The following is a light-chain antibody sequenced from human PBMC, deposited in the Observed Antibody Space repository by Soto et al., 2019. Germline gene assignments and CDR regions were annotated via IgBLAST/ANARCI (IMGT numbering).Light chain of an antibody. CDR3: CSFARGSTLV. CDR2: EGS. J-gene: IGLJ3*02. Sequence: QSALTQPASVSGSPGQSITISCSGTSSDVGSYNLVSWYQQHPGNAPKLMIYEGSKRPSGVSNRFFGSKSGNTASLTISGLQAEDEADYYCCSFARGSTLVFGGGTKLTV. V-gene: IGLV2-23*01. CDR1: SSDVGSYNL.